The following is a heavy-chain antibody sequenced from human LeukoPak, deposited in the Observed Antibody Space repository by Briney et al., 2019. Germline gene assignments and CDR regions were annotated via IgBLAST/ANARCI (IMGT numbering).Heavy chain of an antibody. V-gene: IGHV3-30*18. Sequence: GGSLRLSCAASGFTFSSYGMHWVRQAPGKGLEWVAVISYDGSNKYYADSVKGRFTISRDNAKNSLYLQMNSLRAEDTALYYCAKDLRDGYKFVAIDIWGQGTMVTVSS. CDR3: AKDLRDGYKFVAIDI. D-gene: IGHD5-24*01. CDR2: ISYDGSNK. J-gene: IGHJ3*02. CDR1: GFTFSSYG.